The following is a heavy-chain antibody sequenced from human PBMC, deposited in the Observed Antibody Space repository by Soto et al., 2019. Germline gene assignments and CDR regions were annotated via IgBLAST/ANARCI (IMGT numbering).Heavy chain of an antibody. J-gene: IGHJ3*02. D-gene: IGHD5-12*01. Sequence: ASVKVSCKASGYTFTDFYIHWVRQAPGQGLEWMGWTNPNTGGTYYAQKFQGWVTMTRDTSINTAYMELSRLKSDDTAVYYCAREYQPNIVATWSFDIWGQGTMVTVSS. CDR1: GYTFTDFY. V-gene: IGHV1-2*04. CDR2: TNPNTGGT. CDR3: AREYQPNIVATWSFDI.